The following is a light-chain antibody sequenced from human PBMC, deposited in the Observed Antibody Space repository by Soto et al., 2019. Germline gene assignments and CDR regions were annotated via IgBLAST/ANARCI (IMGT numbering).Light chain of an antibody. V-gene: IGLV2-18*02. CDR3: SSYTSSSTYV. Sequence: QSALTQPPSVSGSPGQSVAISCTGTSSDVGGSNGVSWYQQPPGTAPTLIIYDVSNRPSGVPDRFSGSKSGNTASLIISGLQAEDEGDYYCSSYTSSSTYVFGTGTKVTVL. CDR2: DVS. CDR1: SSDVGGSNG. J-gene: IGLJ1*01.